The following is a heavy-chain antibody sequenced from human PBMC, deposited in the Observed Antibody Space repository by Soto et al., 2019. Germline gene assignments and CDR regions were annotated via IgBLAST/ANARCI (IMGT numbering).Heavy chain of an antibody. J-gene: IGHJ3*02. V-gene: IGHV4-30-2*01. CDR1: GGSISGSTYS. CDR3: ARESLRGVAAAARAFDI. D-gene: IGHD6-13*01. CDR2: IYDSGNT. Sequence: SETLSLTCAVSGGSISGSTYSWSWIRQPPGKGLEWIGYIYDSGNTYYNPSLKSQFSISVDRSKNQFSLKLSSVTAADTAVYYCARESLRGVAAAARAFDIWGQGTMVTVAS.